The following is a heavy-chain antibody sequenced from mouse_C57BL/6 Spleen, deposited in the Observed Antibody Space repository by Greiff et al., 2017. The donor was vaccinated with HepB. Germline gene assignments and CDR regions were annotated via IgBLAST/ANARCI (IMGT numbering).Heavy chain of an antibody. CDR3: VRHALGLDY. CDR2: IRSKSNNYAT. Sequence: EVQLVESGGGLVQPKGSLKLSCAASGFSFNTYAMNWVRQAPGKGLEWVARIRSKSNNYATYYADSVKDRFTNSRDDSESMLYLQMNNLKTKDTAMYDCVRHALGLDYWGQGTTLTVSS. J-gene: IGHJ2*01. V-gene: IGHV10-1*01. D-gene: IGHD4-1*01. CDR1: GFSFNTYA.